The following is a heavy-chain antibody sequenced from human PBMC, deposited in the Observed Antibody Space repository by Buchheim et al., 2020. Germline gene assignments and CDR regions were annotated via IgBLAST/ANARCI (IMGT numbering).Heavy chain of an antibody. CDR2: IYYSGST. Sequence: QVQLQESGPGLVKPSQTLSLTCTVSGGSISSGGYYWSWIRQHPGKGLEWIGYIYYSGSTYYNPSLKRRVIISVDTSKKQFFLKLSAVTAADTAVYYCARLVVVPAAIDYWGQGTL. D-gene: IGHD2-2*01. CDR3: ARLVVVPAAIDY. V-gene: IGHV4-31*03. J-gene: IGHJ4*02. CDR1: GGSISSGGYY.